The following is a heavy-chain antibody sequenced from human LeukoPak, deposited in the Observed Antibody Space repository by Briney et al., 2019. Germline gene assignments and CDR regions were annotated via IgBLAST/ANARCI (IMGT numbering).Heavy chain of an antibody. V-gene: IGHV4-61*05. J-gene: IGHJ4*02. CDR2: IYYSGST. D-gene: IGHD1-26*01. Sequence: PSETLSLTCTVSGGSISSSSYYWGWIRQPPGKGLEWIGYIYYSGSTKYNPSLKSRVTISVDTSKNQFSLKLSSVTAADTAVYYCVRAQVGIVGATEFAYWGQGTLVTVSS. CDR1: GGSISSSSYY. CDR3: VRAQVGIVGATEFAY.